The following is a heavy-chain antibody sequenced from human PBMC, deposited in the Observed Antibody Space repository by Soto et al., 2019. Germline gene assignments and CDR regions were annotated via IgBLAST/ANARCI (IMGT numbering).Heavy chain of an antibody. CDR1: GGSISSSSYY. J-gene: IGHJ3*02. D-gene: IGHD6-19*01. CDR3: ARHTRVADTTRDESFDI. Sequence: QVQLQESGPGLVKPSETLSLTCTVSGGSISSSSYYWDWIRQPPGKGLEWIGNVYYSGNNHYNPSLNGRVPISKVTSKNQLSLRLRSGTGAGTAVYNCARHTRVADTTRDESFDIWGQGTMVTVSS. CDR2: VYYSGNN. V-gene: IGHV4-39*01.